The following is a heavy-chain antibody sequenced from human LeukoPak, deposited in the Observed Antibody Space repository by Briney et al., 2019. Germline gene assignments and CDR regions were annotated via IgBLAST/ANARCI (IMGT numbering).Heavy chain of an antibody. J-gene: IGHJ6*03. CDR2: ISGSGGST. V-gene: IGHV3-23*01. D-gene: IGHD3-3*01. CDR3: AKASYYDFWSGSDYYYMDV. Sequence: GGSLRLSCVASGFTFSSYAMSWLRQAPGKGLEWVSAISGSGGSTYYADSVKGRFTISRDNSKNTLYLQMNSLRAEDTAVYYCAKASYYDFWSGSDYYYMDVWGKGTTVTVSS. CDR1: GFTFSSYA.